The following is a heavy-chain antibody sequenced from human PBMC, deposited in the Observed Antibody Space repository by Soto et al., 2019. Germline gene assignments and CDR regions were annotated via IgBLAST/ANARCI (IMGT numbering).Heavy chain of an antibody. CDR3: ARDFGVAMLDY. V-gene: IGHV1-69*13. Sequence: ASVKVSCKVSGGTFSSHIISWVRQAPGQGLEWMGEIVPMFGSANYAQKFQGRVTIIADESTSTTYMELSSLRSEDTAVYYCARDFGVAMLDYWGHGTLVTVSS. CDR2: IVPMFGSA. D-gene: IGHD3-3*01. J-gene: IGHJ4*01. CDR1: GGTFSSHI.